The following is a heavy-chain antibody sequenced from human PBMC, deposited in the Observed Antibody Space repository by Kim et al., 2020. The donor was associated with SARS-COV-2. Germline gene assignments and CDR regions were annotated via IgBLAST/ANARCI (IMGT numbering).Heavy chain of an antibody. CDR1: GYTFTNYA. J-gene: IGHJ4*02. V-gene: IGHV7-4-1*01. Sequence: ASVKVSCKAAGYTFTNYAMNWVRQAPGQGLEWMGWIHTKTGIPTYAHDFTGRFVFSLDTSVSTAFLQIRSLKAEDTAVYYCATGISMVQGGEFDYWGQGTLVTVSS. D-gene: IGHD3-10*01. CDR3: ATGISMVQGGEFDY. CDR2: IHTKTGIP.